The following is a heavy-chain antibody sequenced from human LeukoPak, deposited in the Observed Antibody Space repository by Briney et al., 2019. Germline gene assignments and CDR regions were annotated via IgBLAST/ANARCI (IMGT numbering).Heavy chain of an antibody. V-gene: IGHV3-30*02. J-gene: IGHJ6*02. CDR1: GFIFSNYG. D-gene: IGHD4-17*01. CDR3: ARDPHGDPFYGMDV. CDR2: IRYDGSKK. Sequence: GGSLRLSCAASGFIFSNYGMHWVRQAPGKGLEWVAFIRYDGSKKNYADSVKGRFTIARDNSKNTLYLQMNSLRAEDTAVYYCARDPHGDPFYGMDVWGQGTTVTVSS.